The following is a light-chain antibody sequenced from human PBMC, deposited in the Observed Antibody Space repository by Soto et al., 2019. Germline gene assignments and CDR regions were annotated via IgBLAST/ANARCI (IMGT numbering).Light chain of an antibody. Sequence: DIQMTQSPSTLSASVGDRVTITCRASQSISSWLAWYQQKPGKAPKLLIYDASSLESGVPARFSGSGSGTEFTLTISSLQPDDFATYYCQQYNSYPLTFGQGTKLEIK. CDR3: QQYNSYPLT. V-gene: IGKV1-5*01. CDR1: QSISSW. CDR2: DAS. J-gene: IGKJ2*01.